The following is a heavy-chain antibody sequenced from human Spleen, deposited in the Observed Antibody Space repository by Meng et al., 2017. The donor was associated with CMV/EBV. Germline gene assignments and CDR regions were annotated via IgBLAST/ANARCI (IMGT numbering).Heavy chain of an antibody. Sequence: SQTLSLTCTVSGGSISSYYWSWIRQLPGKGLEWIGYIYYSGSTNYNPSLKSRVTISVDTSKNQFSLKLSSVTAADTAVYYCARGLLRGGGGGDWFDPWGQGTLVTVSS. D-gene: IGHD2-21*01. CDR3: ARGLLRGGGGGDWFDP. CDR2: IYYSGST. CDR1: GGSISSYY. V-gene: IGHV4-59*01. J-gene: IGHJ5*02.